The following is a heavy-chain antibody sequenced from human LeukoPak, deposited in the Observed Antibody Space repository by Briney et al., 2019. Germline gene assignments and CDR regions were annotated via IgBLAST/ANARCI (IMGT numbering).Heavy chain of an antibody. J-gene: IGHJ6*04. CDR1: GGSFSGYY. V-gene: IGHV4-34*01. D-gene: IGHD2-2*01. CDR3: ARAGCSSTSCYSHYYYGVDV. CDR2: INHSGST. Sequence: SETLSLTCAVYGGSFSGYYWSWIRQPPGKGLEWIGEINHSGSTNYNPSLKSRVTISVDTSKNQFSLKLSSVTAADTAVYCCARAGCSSTSCYSHYYYGVDVWGKGTTVTVSS.